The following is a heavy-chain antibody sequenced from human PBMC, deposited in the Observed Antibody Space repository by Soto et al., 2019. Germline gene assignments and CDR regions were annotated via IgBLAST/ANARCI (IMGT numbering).Heavy chain of an antibody. CDR2: INPSGGST. J-gene: IGHJ5*02. CDR1: GYTFTSYY. D-gene: IGHD3-3*01. Sequence: ASVKVSCKASGYTFTSYYMHWVRQAPGQVLEWMGIINPSGGSTSYAQKFHGRVTMTRDTSTITVYMELSSLRSEDTAVYYCARDAPAHYDFWSGYGRTYNWFDTWGQGTLVTVSS. CDR3: ARDAPAHYDFWSGYGRTYNWFDT. V-gene: IGHV1-46*01.